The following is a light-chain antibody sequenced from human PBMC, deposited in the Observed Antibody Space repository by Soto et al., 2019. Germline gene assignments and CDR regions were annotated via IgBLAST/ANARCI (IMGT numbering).Light chain of an antibody. CDR3: GTWDTRLSSWM. J-gene: IGLJ3*02. CDR1: NSNIGNNF. Sequence: QSVLTQPPSVSAAPGQTVTISCSGSNSNIGNNFVTWYQQFPGTAPKLLIYDNNERPSGIPDRFSGSRSGTSATLGITGLQTGEEADYFCGTWDTRLSSWMFGGGTKVTVL. V-gene: IGLV1-51*01. CDR2: DNN.